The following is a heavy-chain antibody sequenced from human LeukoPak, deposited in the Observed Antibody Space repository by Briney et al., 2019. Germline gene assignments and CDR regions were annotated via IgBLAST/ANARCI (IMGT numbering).Heavy chain of an antibody. J-gene: IGHJ3*02. CDR1: GFTFSNYN. CDR2: ISYDGSNK. D-gene: IGHD2-2*01. CDR3: ARGLISAQRNAFDI. V-gene: IGHV3-30*03. Sequence: GGSLRLSCAASGFTFSNYNMNWVRQAPGKGLEWVAVISYDGSNKYYADSVKGRFTISRDNSKNTLYLQMNSLRAEDTAVYYCARGLISAQRNAFDIWGQGTMVTVSS.